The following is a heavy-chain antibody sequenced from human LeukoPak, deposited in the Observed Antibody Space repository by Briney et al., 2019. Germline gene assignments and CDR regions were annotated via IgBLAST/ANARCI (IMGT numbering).Heavy chain of an antibody. D-gene: IGHD2-15*01. CDR3: ARGGYCSGGSCYLYNWFDP. V-gene: IGHV4-4*07. Sequence: SETLSLTCTVSGGSISSYYWSWIRQPAGKGLEWIGRIYTSGSTNYNPSLKSRVTMSVDTSKNQFSLKLSSVTAADTAVYYCARGGYCSGGSCYLYNWFDPWGQGTLVTVSS. J-gene: IGHJ5*02. CDR1: GGSISSYY. CDR2: IYTSGST.